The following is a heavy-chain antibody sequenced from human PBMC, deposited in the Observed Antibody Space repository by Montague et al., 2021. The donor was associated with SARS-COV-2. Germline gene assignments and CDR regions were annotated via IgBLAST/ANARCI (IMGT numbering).Heavy chain of an antibody. D-gene: IGHD2-2*01. V-gene: IGHV3-30*18. CDR3: EKDQGDCSSSRCFRGWTYYYYGMDF. J-gene: IGHJ6*02. CDR1: GFTFSSYG. Sequence: SLRLSCAASGFTFSSYGIHWVRQAPGKGLEWVAVISYDGSNKHYADSVKGRFTISRDNSKNTLYLQMNSLRAEDTAVYYCEKDQGDCSSSRCFRGWTYYYYGMDFWGPGTTVTVSS. CDR2: ISYDGSNK.